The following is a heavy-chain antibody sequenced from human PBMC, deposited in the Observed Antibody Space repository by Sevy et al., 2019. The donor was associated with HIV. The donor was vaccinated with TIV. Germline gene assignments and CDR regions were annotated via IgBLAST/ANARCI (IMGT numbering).Heavy chain of an antibody. CDR3: ARNVGVATIYYYYYGMDV. V-gene: IGHV1-18*01. CDR2: ISAYNGNT. CDR1: GYTFTSYG. Sequence: ASVKVSCKASGYTFTSYGISWVRQAPGQGLEWMGWISAYNGNTNYAQKLQGRVTMTTDTSTSTAYMELRSLRSDDTAVNYCARNVGVATIYYYYYGMDVWGQGTTVTVSS. D-gene: IGHD5-12*01. J-gene: IGHJ6*02.